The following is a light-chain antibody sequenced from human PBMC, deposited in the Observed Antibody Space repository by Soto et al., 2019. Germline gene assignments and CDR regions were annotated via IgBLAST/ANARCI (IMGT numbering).Light chain of an antibody. CDR3: SSSGGSNNVV. Sequence: QSVLTQPPSASGSPGQSVTISCTGTSSDVGGYNFVSWYQHFPGKAPKLIIYEVTKRPSGVPDRFSGSKSGTTASLTVSGLQTDDAADYYCSSSGGSNNVVFGTGTKLTVL. J-gene: IGLJ1*01. CDR1: SSDVGGYNF. CDR2: EVT. V-gene: IGLV2-8*01.